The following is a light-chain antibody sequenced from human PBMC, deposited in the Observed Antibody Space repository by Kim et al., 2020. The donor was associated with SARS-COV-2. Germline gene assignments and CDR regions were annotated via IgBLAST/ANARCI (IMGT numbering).Light chain of an antibody. CDR3: QVWDCSSDHPV. CDR2: YDS. Sequence: SYELTQPPSVSVAPGKTARITCGGNNIGSKSVYWYQQKPGQAPVLVIYYDSDRPSGIPERFSGSNSGNTPTLTISRVAAGDEADYYCQVWDCSSDHPVFG. V-gene: IGLV3-21*04. CDR1: NIGSKS. J-gene: IGLJ3*02.